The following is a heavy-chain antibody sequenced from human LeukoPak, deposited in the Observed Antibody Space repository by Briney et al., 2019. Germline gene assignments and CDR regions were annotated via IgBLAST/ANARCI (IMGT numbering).Heavy chain of an antibody. Sequence: GGSLRLSCAASGFTFDDYAMHWVRQAPGKGLEWVSGISWNSGSIGYADSVKGRFTISRDNAKNSLYPQMNSLRAEDMALYYCAKDLAAAGTEALDYWGQGTLVTVSS. CDR2: ISWNSGSI. J-gene: IGHJ4*02. V-gene: IGHV3-9*03. CDR3: AKDLAAAGTEALDY. D-gene: IGHD6-13*01. CDR1: GFTFDDYA.